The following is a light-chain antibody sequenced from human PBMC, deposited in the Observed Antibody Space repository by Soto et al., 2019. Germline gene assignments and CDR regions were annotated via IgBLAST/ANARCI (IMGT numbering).Light chain of an antibody. V-gene: IGKV3-11*01. CDR3: QYRYDWPPIT. CDR2: DAS. Sequence: VLTPSPPTLSLSPGERATLTCRASQTLTRYLAWYQQKPGQSPRLLIYDASSRASGIPARFSGSGSGTDFTLTISSLVPDDFALYYCQYRYDWPPITFGQGTRLEIK. J-gene: IGKJ5*01. CDR1: QTLTRY.